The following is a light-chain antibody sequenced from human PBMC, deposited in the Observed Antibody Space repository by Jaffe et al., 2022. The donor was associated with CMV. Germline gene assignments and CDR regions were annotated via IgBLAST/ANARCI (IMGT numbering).Light chain of an antibody. V-gene: IGLV1-40*01. CDR2: GNS. J-gene: IGLJ3*02. Sequence: QSVLTQPPSVSGAPGQRVTISCTGSSSNIGAGYDVHWYQQLPGTAPKLLIYGNSNRPSGVPDRFSGSKSGTSASLAITGLQAEDEADYYCQSYDSSLGPWFGGGTKLTVL. CDR3: QSYDSSLGPW. CDR1: SSNIGAGYD.